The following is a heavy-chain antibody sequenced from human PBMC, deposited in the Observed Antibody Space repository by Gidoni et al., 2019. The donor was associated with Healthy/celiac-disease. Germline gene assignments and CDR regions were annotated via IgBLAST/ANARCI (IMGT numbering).Heavy chain of an antibody. CDR3: HGFDDSSGYYPYFDY. V-gene: IGHV3-64D*06. Sequence: EVQLVESGGGLVQPGGSLRLSCSASGFTFSSYAMHWVRQAPGKGLEYVSAISSNGGSTYYADSVKGRFTISRDNSKNTLYLQMSSLRAEDTAVYYCHGFDDSSGYYPYFDYWGQGTLVTVSS. D-gene: IGHD3-22*01. CDR2: ISSNGGST. CDR1: GFTFSSYA. J-gene: IGHJ4*02.